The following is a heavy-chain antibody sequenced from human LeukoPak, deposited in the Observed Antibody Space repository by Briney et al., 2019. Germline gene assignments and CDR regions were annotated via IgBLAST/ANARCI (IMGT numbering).Heavy chain of an antibody. CDR2: INHGGSI. V-gene: IGHV4-34*01. CDR1: GGSFSDYY. CDR3: AREGGTAARGPFDY. D-gene: IGHD6-6*01. J-gene: IGHJ4*02. Sequence: SETLSLTCAIYGGSFSDYYWSWIRQSPGKGLEWIGEINHGGSINHNPSLKSRVTMSVDTSKNQFSLKLSSVTAADTAVYYCAREGGTAARGPFDYWGQGTLVTVSS.